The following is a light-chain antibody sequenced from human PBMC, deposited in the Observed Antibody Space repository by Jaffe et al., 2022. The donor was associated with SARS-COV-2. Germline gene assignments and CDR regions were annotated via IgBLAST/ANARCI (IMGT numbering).Light chain of an antibody. J-gene: IGLJ1*01. Sequence: QSVLTQPPSVSGAPGQRVTISCTGSSSNIGAGYDVHWYRQVPGAAPKLLIHGNNNRPSGIPDRFSGSKSGTSASLAISGLQAEDEADYYCQSYDSSLSGGVFGTGTKVTVL. CDR3: QSYDSSLSGGV. CDR1: SSNIGAGYD. V-gene: IGLV1-40*01. CDR2: GNN.